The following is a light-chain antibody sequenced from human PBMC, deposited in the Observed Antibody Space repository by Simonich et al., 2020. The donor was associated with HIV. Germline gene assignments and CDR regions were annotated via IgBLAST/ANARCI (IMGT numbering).Light chain of an antibody. CDR3: QQYGSSPT. CDR1: QSFSSNY. V-gene: IGKV3D-20*01. Sequence: EIVLTQSPGTLSLSPGERATLSCRASQSFSSNYLAWYQQKPGLAPRLLIYDASSRATGIPDRFSGSGSGTDFTLTISRLEPEDFAVYYCQQYGSSPTFGQGTKVEIK. J-gene: IGKJ1*01. CDR2: DAS.